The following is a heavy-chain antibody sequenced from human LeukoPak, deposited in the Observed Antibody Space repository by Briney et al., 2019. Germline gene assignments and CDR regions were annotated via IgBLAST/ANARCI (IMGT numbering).Heavy chain of an antibody. CDR2: ISSCSTTI. Sequence: GGSLRLSCAASGFTFSSHNMNWVRQAPGTGLEWGSYISSCSTTIYQAESVKGRFTISRDNAKNSLYMQMNSPRAEDTAVYYCARALSYCSSTSCSLYYYYYYMDAWGKGTTVTVSS. CDR1: GFTFSSHN. D-gene: IGHD2-2*01. CDR3: ARALSYCSSTSCSLYYYYYYMDA. J-gene: IGHJ6*03. V-gene: IGHV3-48*01.